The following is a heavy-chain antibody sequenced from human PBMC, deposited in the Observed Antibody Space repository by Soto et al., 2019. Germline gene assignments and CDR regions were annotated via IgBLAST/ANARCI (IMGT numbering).Heavy chain of an antibody. V-gene: IGHV1-2*02. CDR1: RYTFTDYY. CDR2: INPNSGVT. J-gene: IGHJ4*02. D-gene: IGHD5-12*01. Sequence: ASVKVSCKASRYTFTDYYMHWVRQSPGQGLEWMGWINPNSGVTKFPQKFQGRVIMTRDTSISTVYMELSRLTSDDTAVYYCARAGLPTLELATTYWGQGTLVTVSS. CDR3: ARAGLPTLELATTY.